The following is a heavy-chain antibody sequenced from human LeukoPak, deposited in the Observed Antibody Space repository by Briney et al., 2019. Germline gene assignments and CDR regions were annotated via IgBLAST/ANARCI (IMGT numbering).Heavy chain of an antibody. CDR1: GYIFISYA. J-gene: IGHJ4*02. V-gene: IGHV1-3*01. CDR3: ARHRPRHGDTADY. Sequence: ASLKVSCKASGYIFISYAMHWVRQAPGQRLEWMGWINAGNGNTKYSQKFQGRVTITRDTSASTVYMELSSLRSEDTAVYYCARHRPRHGDTADYWGQGTLVTVSS. CDR2: INAGNGNT. D-gene: IGHD5-18*01.